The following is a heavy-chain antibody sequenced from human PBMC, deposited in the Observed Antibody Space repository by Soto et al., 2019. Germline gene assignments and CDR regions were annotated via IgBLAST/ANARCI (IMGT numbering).Heavy chain of an antibody. J-gene: IGHJ4*02. CDR3: IRGGSPYYYDY. Sequence: EVQLVESGGGLVQPGGSLKLSCAASGFIFSGSAVQWVRQASGKGLEWVGRILSKAGNYATAYPASMKGRFTIFRDDSENTAFLQMNSLKTEDTAVYYCIRGGSPYYYDYWGQGTLVAVSS. CDR2: ILSKAGNYAT. V-gene: IGHV3-73*01. CDR1: GFIFSGSA.